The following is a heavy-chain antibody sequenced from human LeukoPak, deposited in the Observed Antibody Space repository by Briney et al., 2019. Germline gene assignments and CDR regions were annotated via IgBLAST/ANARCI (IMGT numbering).Heavy chain of an antibody. CDR2: ISWNCGSV. CDR1: GFTFDDYA. Sequence: PGGSLRLSCAASGFTFDDYAMHWVRQAPGKGLEWVSGISWNCGSVAYANSVKGRFTISRDNAKNSLYLQMNSLRAEDMALYYCAKASYYDSSGYTVFDYWGQGTLVTVSS. D-gene: IGHD3-22*01. J-gene: IGHJ4*02. CDR3: AKASYYDSSGYTVFDY. V-gene: IGHV3-9*03.